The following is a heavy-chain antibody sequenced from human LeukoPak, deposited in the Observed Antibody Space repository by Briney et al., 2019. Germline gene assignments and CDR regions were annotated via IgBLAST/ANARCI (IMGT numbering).Heavy chain of an antibody. D-gene: IGHD2-15*01. J-gene: IGHJ4*02. V-gene: IGHV4-34*01. CDR3: ALGYCSGGSCQHSYYFDY. Sequence: SETLSLTCAVYGGSFSGYYWSWIRQPPGKGLEWIGEINHSGSTNYNPSLKSRVTISVDTSKNQFSLKLSSVTAAATAVYYCALGYCSGGSCQHSYYFDYWGQGTLVTVSS. CDR1: GGSFSGYY. CDR2: INHSGST.